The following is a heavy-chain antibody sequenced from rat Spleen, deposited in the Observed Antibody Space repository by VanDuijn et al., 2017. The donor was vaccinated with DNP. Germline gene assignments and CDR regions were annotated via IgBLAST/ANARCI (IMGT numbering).Heavy chain of an antibody. D-gene: IGHD1-1*01. CDR1: GFTFSDYY. J-gene: IGHJ2*01. Sequence: EVQLVESDGGLVQPGRSLKLSCAASGFTFSDYYMAWVRQAPTKGLEWVATISYDGSSTYYRDSVKGRFTISRDNAKSTRYLQMDSLRSEDTATYYCARRGLQPFDYWGQGVMVTVSS. V-gene: IGHV5-29*01. CDR2: ISYDGSST. CDR3: ARRGLQPFDY.